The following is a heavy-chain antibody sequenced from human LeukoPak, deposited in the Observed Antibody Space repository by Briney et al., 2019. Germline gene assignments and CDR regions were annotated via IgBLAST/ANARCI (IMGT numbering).Heavy chain of an antibody. CDR3: AKMGYCSGGSCYAVYAMDV. CDR1: GFTFSSYE. Sequence: PGWSLRLSCAASGFTFSSYEMNWVRQAPGKGLEWVSYISSSGSTIYYADSVKGRFTISRDNAKNSLYLQVNSLRAEDTAVYYCAKMGYCSGGSCYAVYAMDVWGQGTTVTVSS. D-gene: IGHD2-15*01. V-gene: IGHV3-48*03. J-gene: IGHJ6*02. CDR2: ISSSGSTI.